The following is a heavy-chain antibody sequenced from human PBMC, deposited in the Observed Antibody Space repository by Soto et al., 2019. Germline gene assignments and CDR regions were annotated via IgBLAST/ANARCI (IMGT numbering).Heavy chain of an antibody. CDR1: GFTFSTFS. CDR2: ISGGGRPI. Sequence: EVQLVESEGGSVQPGGSLRLSCAASGFTFSTFSMNWVRQAPGRGLEWISYISGGGRPISYADSVKGRFTISRDNAKNSLYLKMDSLTDEDTAVYYCARDLGWAFDSWGQGTLVTVSS. J-gene: IGHJ4*02. CDR3: ARDLGWAFDS. D-gene: IGHD6-19*01. V-gene: IGHV3-48*02.